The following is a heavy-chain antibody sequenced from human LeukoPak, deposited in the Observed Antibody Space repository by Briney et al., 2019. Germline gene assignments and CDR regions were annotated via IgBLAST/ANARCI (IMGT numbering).Heavy chain of an antibody. CDR1: GFTFSRYS. CDR3: AREMIVVVTDAFDI. CDR2: ISGSSIYK. D-gene: IGHD3-22*01. J-gene: IGHJ3*02. Sequence: GGSLRLSCAASGFTFSRYSMNWVRQAPGKGLEWVSSISGSSIYKYYADSVKGRFTISRDNAKNSLYLQMNSLRAEDTAVYYCAREMIVVVTDAFDIWGQGTMVTVSS. V-gene: IGHV3-21*01.